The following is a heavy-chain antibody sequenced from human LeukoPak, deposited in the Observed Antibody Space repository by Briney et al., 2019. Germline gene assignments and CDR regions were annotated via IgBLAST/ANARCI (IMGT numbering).Heavy chain of an antibody. D-gene: IGHD2-15*01. CDR1: GFTFNNYW. CDR3: SSGGWLDI. J-gene: IGHJ4*02. CDR2: IKQDGSEE. Sequence: GGSLRLSCAASGFTFNNYWMTWVRQAPGKGLEWVANIKQDGSEEFYVDSVKGRFAISRDNAKNSLFLQMNILRAEDTGVYYCSSGGWLDIWGQGTLVTVSS. V-gene: IGHV3-7*01.